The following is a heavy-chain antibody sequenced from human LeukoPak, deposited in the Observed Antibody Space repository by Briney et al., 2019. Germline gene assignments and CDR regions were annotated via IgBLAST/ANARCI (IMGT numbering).Heavy chain of an antibody. D-gene: IGHD6-13*01. CDR1: GYTFTGYY. CDR2: INPNSGGT. J-gene: IGHJ4*02. V-gene: IGHV1-2*04. CDR3: ARERKAAAFDY. Sequence: ASVKVSCKASGYTFTGYYMHWVRQAPGQGLEWMGWINPNSGGTNYAQKFRGWVTMTRDTSISTAYMELSRLRSDDTAVYYCARERKAAAFDYWGQGTLVTVSS.